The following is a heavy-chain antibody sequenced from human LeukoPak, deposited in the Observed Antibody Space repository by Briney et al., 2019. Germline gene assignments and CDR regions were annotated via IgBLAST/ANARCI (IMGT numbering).Heavy chain of an antibody. V-gene: IGHV4-30-2*01. CDR2: IYHSGST. CDR1: GGSISSGGHS. Sequence: SETLSLTCTVSGGSISSGGHSWSWIRQPPGKGLEWIGYIYHSGSTYYNPSLKSRVTISVDRSKNQFSLKLSSVTAADTAVYYCASFSYYDFWSGYSSGVFAPWGQGTLVTVSS. D-gene: IGHD3-3*01. CDR3: ASFSYYDFWSGYSSGVFAP. J-gene: IGHJ5*02.